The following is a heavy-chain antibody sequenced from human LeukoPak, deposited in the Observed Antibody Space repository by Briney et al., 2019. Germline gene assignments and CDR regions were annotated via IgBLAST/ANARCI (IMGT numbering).Heavy chain of an antibody. CDR2: IYYSRSN. Sequence: SQTLSLTCTVSGGSLSSGDYYWSWIRHPPGKGLEWIGYIYYSRSNNHNPSLKSRVTISVETSKTQFSLKLSCVTAADTAVYYCAKSRGYSYAYYGMDVWGQGTTVTVSS. D-gene: IGHD5-18*01. CDR3: AKSRGYSYAYYGMDV. CDR1: GGSLSSGDYY. V-gene: IGHV4-61*08. J-gene: IGHJ6*02.